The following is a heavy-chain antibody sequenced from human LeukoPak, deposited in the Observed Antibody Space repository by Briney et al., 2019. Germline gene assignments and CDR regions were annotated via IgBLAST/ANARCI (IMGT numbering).Heavy chain of an antibody. D-gene: IGHD2-8*01. CDR3: TRDLYSMYAK. Sequence: PGGSLRLSCLASGFTFNTYAMNWVRQAPGGGLEWVAALSGDRSHIYHADSAMGRFTISRDNVKNSLYLQMNSLRADDTAVYYCTRDLYSMYAKWGQGTLVTVSS. CDR1: GFTFNTYA. V-gene: IGHV3-21*04. CDR2: LSGDRSHI. J-gene: IGHJ4*02.